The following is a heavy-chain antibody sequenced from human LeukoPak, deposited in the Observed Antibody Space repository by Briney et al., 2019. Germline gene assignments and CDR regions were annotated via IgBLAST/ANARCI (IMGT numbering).Heavy chain of an antibody. CDR2: INPSGGST. Sequence: ASVKVSRKASGYTFTSYYMHWVRQAPGQGLEWMGIINPSGGSTSYAQKFQGRVTMTRDTSTSTVYMELSSLRSEDTAVYYCATGYCSSTSCYSLDYWGQGTLVTVSS. CDR3: ATGYCSSTSCYSLDY. D-gene: IGHD2-2*01. CDR1: GYTFTSYY. J-gene: IGHJ4*02. V-gene: IGHV1-46*03.